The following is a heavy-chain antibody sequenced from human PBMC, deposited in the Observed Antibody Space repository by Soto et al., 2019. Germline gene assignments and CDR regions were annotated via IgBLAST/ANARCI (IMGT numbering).Heavy chain of an antibody. D-gene: IGHD6-13*01. CDR3: AGLRAWGDSSRPFDL. Sequence: SETLSLTCAVSGYSISSGYYWGRIRQPPGKGLEWIGSISHSGSTYYNPSLKSRVTISVDTSKKQFSLKLTSVTAADTAVYYCAGLRAWGDSSRPFDLWGQGTLVTVSS. J-gene: IGHJ4*02. CDR2: ISHSGST. CDR1: GYSISSGYY. V-gene: IGHV4-38-2*01.